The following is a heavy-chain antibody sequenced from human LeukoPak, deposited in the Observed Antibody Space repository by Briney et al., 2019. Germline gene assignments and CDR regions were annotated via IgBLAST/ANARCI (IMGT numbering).Heavy chain of an antibody. CDR1: GFTFSSYG. CDR3: ARGARGCCRDFDY. D-gene: IGHD6-19*01. Sequence: PGRSLRLSCAASGFTFSSYGMHWVRQAPGKGLEWVAVISYDGSNKYYADSVKGRFTISRDNSKNTLYLQMNSLRAEDTAVYYCARGARGCCRDFDYWGQGTLVTVSS. J-gene: IGHJ4*02. V-gene: IGHV3-30*03. CDR2: ISYDGSNK.